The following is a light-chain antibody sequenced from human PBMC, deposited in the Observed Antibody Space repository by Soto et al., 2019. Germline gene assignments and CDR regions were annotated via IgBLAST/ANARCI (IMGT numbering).Light chain of an antibody. CDR3: HQFGSSPLDT. V-gene: IGKV3-20*01. Sequence: EIVLTQSPGTLSLSPGERATLSCRASQTISSSFLAWYQQKPGQAPRLLIYRASRRAPGIPDRFSGSGSWTDFTLTISRLESEEFAVYYCHQFGSSPLDTFGPGTKVEIK. CDR1: QTISSSF. CDR2: RAS. J-gene: IGKJ3*01.